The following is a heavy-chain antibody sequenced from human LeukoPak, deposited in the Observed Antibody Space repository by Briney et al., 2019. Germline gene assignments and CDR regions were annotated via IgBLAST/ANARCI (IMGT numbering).Heavy chain of an antibody. V-gene: IGHV3-53*01. CDR1: RLILSTNY. Sequence: GGSLRLSCACSRLILSTNYMSWVRQAPGKGLEWVSVMYSGGSTYYADSVKGRFTISRDNSKNTLYLQMNSLRVEDTPVYYCAREWDTRGRYFDSWGQGTLVTVSS. CDR2: MYSGGST. D-gene: IGHD2-8*02. CDR3: AREWDTRGRYFDS. J-gene: IGHJ4*02.